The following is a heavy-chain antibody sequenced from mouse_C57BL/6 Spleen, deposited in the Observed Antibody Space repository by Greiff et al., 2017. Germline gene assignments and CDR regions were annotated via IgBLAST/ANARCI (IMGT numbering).Heavy chain of an antibody. J-gene: IGHJ4*01. V-gene: IGHV3-6*01. Sequence: VQLQQSGPGLVKPSQSLSLTCSVTGYSITSGYYWNWIRQFPGNKLEWMGYISYDGSNNYNPSLKNRISITRDTSKNQFFLKLNSVTTEDTATYYCALYDGYYDAMDYWGQGTSVTVSS. D-gene: IGHD2-3*01. CDR1: GYSITSGYY. CDR3: ALYDGYYDAMDY. CDR2: ISYDGSN.